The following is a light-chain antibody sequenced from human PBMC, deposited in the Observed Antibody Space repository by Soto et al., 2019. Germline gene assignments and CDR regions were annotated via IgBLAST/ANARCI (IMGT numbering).Light chain of an antibody. V-gene: IGKV3-20*01. CDR1: QSVSSSY. Sequence: DIVLTHSPGTLSLSPGERATLSCRASQSVSSSYLAWYQQKPGQAPRLLIYAASSRATGIPDRFSGSGSGTDFTLTISRLEPEDFAVYYCQQYGSSPRLTFGGGTKVDIK. CDR2: AAS. CDR3: QQYGSSPRLT. J-gene: IGKJ4*01.